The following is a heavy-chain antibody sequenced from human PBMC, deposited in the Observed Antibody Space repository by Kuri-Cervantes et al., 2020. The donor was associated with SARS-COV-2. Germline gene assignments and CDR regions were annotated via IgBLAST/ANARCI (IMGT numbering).Heavy chain of an antibody. J-gene: IGHJ4*02. CDR1: GASISSSTYY. Sequence: ETLSLTCTVSGASISSSTYYWGWIRQSPGKGLEWLGSIYESGDTYYSSSLKSRVTISVDTSKNQFSLKLSSVTAADTAVYYCAREADIAAAGYRYFDYWGQGTLVTVSS. CDR3: AREADIAAAGYRYFDY. CDR2: IYESGDT. V-gene: IGHV4-39*07. D-gene: IGHD6-13*01.